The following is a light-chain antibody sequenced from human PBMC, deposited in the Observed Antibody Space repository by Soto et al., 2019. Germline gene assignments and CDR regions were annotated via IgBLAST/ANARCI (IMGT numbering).Light chain of an antibody. CDR2: SAS. CDR1: QTINKNY. Sequence: EIVLTQSPGTQSLSPGERATLSCRASQTINKNYFAWYQQKPGQAPRPLMYSASSRATGIPDRFSGSGSGTDFTLTISRLEPEDFAVYYCQYYGRSPLTFGGGTKVDIK. CDR3: QYYGRSPLT. J-gene: IGKJ4*01. V-gene: IGKV3-20*01.